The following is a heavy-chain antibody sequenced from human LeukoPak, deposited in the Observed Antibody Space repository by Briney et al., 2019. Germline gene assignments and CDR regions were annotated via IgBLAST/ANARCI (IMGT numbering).Heavy chain of an antibody. D-gene: IGHD4-23*01. J-gene: IGHJ4*02. V-gene: IGHV3-11*01. Sequence: GGSLRLSCAASGFTFSDYYMSWIRQAPGKGLEWVSYISSSGSTMYYADSVKGRFTISRDNAKNSLYLQMNSLRAEDTAVYYCARAQTTVAYTFLYWGQGTLVTVSS. CDR3: ARAQTTVAYTFLY. CDR1: GFTFSDYY. CDR2: ISSSGSTM.